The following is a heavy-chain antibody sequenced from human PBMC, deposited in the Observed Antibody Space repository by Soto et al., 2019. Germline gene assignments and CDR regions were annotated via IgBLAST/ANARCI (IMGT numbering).Heavy chain of an antibody. CDR2: INPSNGFT. CDR1: GFNFNTYY. CDR3: ERARPDTYCGADYRLGDNEPGMHG. V-gene: IGHV1-46*02. Sequence: QVQLVQSGAELKKPGASVSLSCKASGFNFNTYYIHWVRQSPREGLQWMGIINPSNGFTSYPQQFQGTVTKPSDTSTTRVYLELSEVKSDDTPMYGCERARPDTYCGADYRLGDNEPGMHGWGKGAAVGVS. D-gene: IGHD3-16*01. J-gene: IGHJ6*04.